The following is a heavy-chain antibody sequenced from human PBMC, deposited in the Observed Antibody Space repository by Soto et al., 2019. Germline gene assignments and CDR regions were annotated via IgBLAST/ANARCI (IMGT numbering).Heavy chain of an antibody. CDR3: ANTEGTSTGYSSSWGPAEYFQH. CDR1: GFTFSSYA. CDR2: ISGSGGST. V-gene: IGHV3-23*01. D-gene: IGHD6-13*01. Sequence: EVQLLESGGGLVQPGGSLRLSCAASGFTFSSYAMSWVRQAPGKGLEWVSAISGSGGSTYYADSVKGRFTISRENSKNTRYLQMNSLRAEDTAVYYCANTEGTSTGYSSSWGPAEYFQHWGQGTLVTVSS. J-gene: IGHJ1*01.